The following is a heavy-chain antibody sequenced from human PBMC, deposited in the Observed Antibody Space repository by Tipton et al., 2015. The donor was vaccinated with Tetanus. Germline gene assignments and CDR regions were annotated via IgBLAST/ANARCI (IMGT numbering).Heavy chain of an antibody. Sequence: TLSLTCTVSGGSINPYYWSWIRQPSGKGLEWIGNVYSSGSTYYNPSLKGRVTISVDTSTTQFSLRLNSVTAADTAIYYCARGRRIQLWNDAFDIWGQGTMVTVSS. J-gene: IGHJ3*02. CDR3: ARGRRIQLWNDAFDI. V-gene: IGHV4-59*01. CDR1: GGSINPYY. CDR2: VYSSGST. D-gene: IGHD5-18*01.